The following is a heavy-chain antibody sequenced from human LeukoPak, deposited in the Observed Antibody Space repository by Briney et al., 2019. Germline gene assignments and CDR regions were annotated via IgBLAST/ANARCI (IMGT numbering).Heavy chain of an antibody. V-gene: IGHV3-23*01. CDR3: AKYYYDGSAYFDS. J-gene: IGHJ4*02. Sequence: GSLRLSCAASGFTFSTYAMSWARQPPGKGLEWVSSISTSGGGTYYADSVKGRFTISRDNSKNTLHLQMNSLRAEDTAVYFCAKYYYDGSAYFDSWGQGTLVTVSS. CDR2: ISTSGGGT. CDR1: GFTFSTYA. D-gene: IGHD3-22*01.